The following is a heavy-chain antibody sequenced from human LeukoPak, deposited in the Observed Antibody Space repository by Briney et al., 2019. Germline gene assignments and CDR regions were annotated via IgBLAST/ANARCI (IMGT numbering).Heavy chain of an antibody. Sequence: PGGSLRLSCAASGFTFSSYGMHWVRQAPGKGLEWVSVIYSGGSTYYADSVKGRFTISRDNSKNTLYLQMNSLRAEDTAVYYCARGVPPSIAASGDAFDIWGQGTMVTVSS. V-gene: IGHV3-NL1*01. CDR2: IYSGGST. J-gene: IGHJ3*02. D-gene: IGHD6-6*01. CDR1: GFTFSSYG. CDR3: ARGVPPSIAASGDAFDI.